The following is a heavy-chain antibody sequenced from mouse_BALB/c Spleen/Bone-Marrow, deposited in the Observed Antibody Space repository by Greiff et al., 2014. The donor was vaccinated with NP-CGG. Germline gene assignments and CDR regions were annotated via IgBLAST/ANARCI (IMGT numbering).Heavy chain of an antibody. Sequence: QVQLQQSGAELARPGASVKMSCKASSYTFTTYTIHWMKQRPGQGLEWIGYIIPSSGYTNYNQKFKDKATLTADKSSSTAYMQLSSLTPEDSAVYYCAIRYYAMDYWGQGTSVTVSS. CDR1: SYTFTTYT. V-gene: IGHV1-4*01. J-gene: IGHJ4*01. CDR2: IIPSSGYT. D-gene: IGHD1-1*01. CDR3: AIRYYAMDY.